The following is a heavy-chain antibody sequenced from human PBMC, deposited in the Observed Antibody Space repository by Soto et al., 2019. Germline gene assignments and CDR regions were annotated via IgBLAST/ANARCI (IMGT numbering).Heavy chain of an antibody. CDR3: ARDVATIVYYYYGMDV. CDR2: ISSIGRTI. Sequence: PGGSLRLSCAASGFTFSDYYMSWIRQAPGKGLEWVSYISSIGRTIYYADSVKGRFTITRDNAKNSLYLQMNSLRAEDTAVYYCARDVATIVYYYYGMDVWGQGTTVTVSS. J-gene: IGHJ6*02. V-gene: IGHV3-11*01. D-gene: IGHD5-12*01. CDR1: GFTFSDYY.